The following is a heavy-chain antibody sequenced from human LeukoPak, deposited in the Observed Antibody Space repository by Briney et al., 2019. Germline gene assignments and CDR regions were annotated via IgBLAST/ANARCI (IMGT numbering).Heavy chain of an antibody. V-gene: IGHV1-18*04. J-gene: IGHJ4*02. D-gene: IGHD3-10*02. CDR1: GYTFTSYG. CDR3: ARALSSGSLPLND. CDR2: IIAYNGNT. Sequence: ASVKVSCKASGYTFTSYGISWGRQAPGQGLEWRGWIIAYNGNTNYAQKLQGRVTMTTDTSTSTVYMELRSLRSDGTAVYYCARALSSGSLPLNDWGQGTLVTVSS.